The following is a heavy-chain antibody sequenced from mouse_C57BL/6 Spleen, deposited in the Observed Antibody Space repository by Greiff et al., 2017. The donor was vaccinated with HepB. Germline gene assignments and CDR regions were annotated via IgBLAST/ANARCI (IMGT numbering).Heavy chain of an antibody. CDR2: IWTGGGT. CDR3: ARNSEGYDVGAMDY. J-gene: IGHJ4*01. Sequence: VKLQESGPGLVAPSQSLSITCTVSGFSLTSYAISWVRQPPGKGLEWLGVIWTGGGTNYNSALKSRLSISKDNSKSQVFSKMNSLQTDDTARYYCARNSEGYDVGAMDYWGQGTSVTVSS. V-gene: IGHV2-9-1*01. D-gene: IGHD2-2*01. CDR1: GFSLTSYA.